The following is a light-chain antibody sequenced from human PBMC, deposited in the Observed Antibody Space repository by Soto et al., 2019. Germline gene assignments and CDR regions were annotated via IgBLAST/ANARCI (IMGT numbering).Light chain of an antibody. CDR1: QGIGNY. V-gene: IGKV1-27*01. Sequence: DIQMTQSPSSLSASVGERVTITCRASQGIGNYLAWYQQKPGKVPNLLIHAASTLQSGVPSRFSGSGSGTAFTLTISSLQPEDGATYVCQKDNSSPPEWSFGQGTKVEI. CDR3: QKDNSSPPEWS. J-gene: IGKJ1*01. CDR2: AAS.